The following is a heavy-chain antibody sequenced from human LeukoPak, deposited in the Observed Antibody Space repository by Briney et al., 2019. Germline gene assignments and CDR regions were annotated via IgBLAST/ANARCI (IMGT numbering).Heavy chain of an antibody. CDR3: TRGFYYGLDV. Sequence: GGSLRLSCAASGFTFDDYDMNWVRQTPGKGLEWVSSISSSSNYIYYADSVKGRFTLSRDNAKNSLYLQMNSLRGEDTAVYYCTRGFYYGLDVWGNGTTVTVSS. CDR2: ISSSSNYI. J-gene: IGHJ6*04. V-gene: IGHV3-21*01. CDR1: GFTFDDYD.